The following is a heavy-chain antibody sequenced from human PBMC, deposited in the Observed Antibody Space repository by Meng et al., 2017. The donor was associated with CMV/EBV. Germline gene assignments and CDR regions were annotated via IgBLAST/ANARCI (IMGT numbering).Heavy chain of an antibody. CDR1: GFTFSSYA. J-gene: IGHJ6*02. CDR3: ARGRYYGMDV. CDR2: ISYDGSNK. Sequence: GGSLRLSCTASGFTFSSYAMHWVRQAPGKGLEWVAVISYDGSNKYYADSVKGRFTISRDNSKNTLYLQMNSLRAEDTAVYYCARGRYYGMDVWGQGTTVTVSS. D-gene: IGHD5-24*01. V-gene: IGHV3-30-3*01.